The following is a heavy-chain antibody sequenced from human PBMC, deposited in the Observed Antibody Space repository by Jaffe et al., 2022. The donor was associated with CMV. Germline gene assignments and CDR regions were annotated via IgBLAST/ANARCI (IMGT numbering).Heavy chain of an antibody. CDR3: ARDPYYDFWSGYTVYYYYGMDV. V-gene: IGHV3-74*01. CDR1: GFTFSSYW. J-gene: IGHJ6*02. Sequence: EVQLVESGGGLVQPGGSLRLSCAASGFTFSSYWMHWVRQAPGKGLVWVSRINSDGSSTSYADSVKGRFTISRDNAKNTLYLQMNSLRAEDTAVYYCARDPYYDFWSGYTVYYYYGMDVWGQGTTVTVSS. CDR2: INSDGSST. D-gene: IGHD3-3*01.